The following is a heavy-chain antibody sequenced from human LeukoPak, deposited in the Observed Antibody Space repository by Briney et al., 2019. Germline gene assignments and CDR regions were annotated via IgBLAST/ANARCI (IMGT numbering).Heavy chain of an antibody. CDR1: GYTLTDYY. V-gene: IGHV1-69*13. J-gene: IGHJ4*02. CDR2: IIPIFGTA. CDR3: ARVYYYDSSVTGYFDY. D-gene: IGHD3-22*01. Sequence: GASVKVSCKASGYTLTDYYMHWVRQAPGQGLEWMGGIIPIFGTANYAQKFQGRVTITADESTSTAYMELSSLRSEDTAVYYCARVYYYDSSVTGYFDYWGQGTLVTVSS.